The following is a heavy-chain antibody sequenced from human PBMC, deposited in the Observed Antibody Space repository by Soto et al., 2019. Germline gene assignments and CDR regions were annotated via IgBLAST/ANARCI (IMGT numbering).Heavy chain of an antibody. V-gene: IGHV4-4*02. CDR2: IYHSGST. J-gene: IGHJ6*02. CDR1: GGSSISSNW. Sequence: PSETLPLTCAVSGGSSISSNWWSWVRQTPGKGLEWIGEIYHSGSTNYNPSLKSRVTISVDKSKNQFSLKLSSVTAADTAVYYCARDGRYFDWLLPRTYYYYGMDVWGQGTTVTVS. CDR3: ARDGRYFDWLLPRTYYYYGMDV. D-gene: IGHD3-9*01.